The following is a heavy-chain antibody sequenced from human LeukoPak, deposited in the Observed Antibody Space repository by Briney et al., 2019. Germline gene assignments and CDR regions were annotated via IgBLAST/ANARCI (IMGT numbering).Heavy chain of an antibody. J-gene: IGHJ5*02. CDR3: ARPWVS. CDR2: ISDSGST. V-gene: IGHV4-34*01. D-gene: IGHD7-27*01. CDR1: GGSVSAYY. Sequence: SETLSLTCAVSGGSVSAYYWSWIRQPPGKGLEWIGEISDSGSTNYNPSLKSRLTISVDTSKNHFSLKLSSVTAADTAIYYCARPWVSWGQGTLVTVSP.